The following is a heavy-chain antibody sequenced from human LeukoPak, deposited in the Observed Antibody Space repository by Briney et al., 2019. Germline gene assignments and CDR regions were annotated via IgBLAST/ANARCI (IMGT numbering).Heavy chain of an antibody. D-gene: IGHD6-13*01. J-gene: IGHJ4*02. V-gene: IGHV4-59*01. CDR1: GGSISSYY. CDR2: IYYSGST. Sequence: SETLSLTCTVSGGSISSYYWSWLRQPPGKGLEWIGYIYYSGSTNYNPSLKSRVTISLDTSKNQFSLKLSSVTAADTAVYYCARGVVAAAGRTFDFWGQGALVTVSS. CDR3: ARGVVAAAGRTFDF.